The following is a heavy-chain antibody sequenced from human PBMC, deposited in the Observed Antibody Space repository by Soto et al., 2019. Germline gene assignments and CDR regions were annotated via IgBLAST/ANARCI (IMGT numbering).Heavy chain of an antibody. CDR3: ARWGGLSCSGAVCFKKPFDY. D-gene: IGHD2-8*02. J-gene: IGHJ4*02. CDR1: GGTFNNYA. V-gene: IGHV1-69*06. Sequence: QVQLVQSGAEVKRPESSMKVSCKPSGGTFNNYAINWVRQAPGQGLEWMGAIMPISGTTKYAQKFQGRVTITADKSTSTVYMDLSSLRSEDTAVYYCARWGGLSCSGAVCFKKPFDYWGQGTLVTVSS. CDR2: IMPISGTT.